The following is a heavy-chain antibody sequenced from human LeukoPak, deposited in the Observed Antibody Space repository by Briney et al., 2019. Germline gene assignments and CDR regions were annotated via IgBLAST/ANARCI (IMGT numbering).Heavy chain of an antibody. Sequence: SETLSLTCAVYGGSFSGYYWSWIRQPPGKGLEWIGEINHSGSTNYNPSLKSRVTISVDTSKNQFSLKLSSVTAADTAVYYCARGRRLIVVGHYYYYMDVWGKGTTVTVAS. CDR1: GGSFSGYY. CDR3: ARGRRLIVVGHYYYYMDV. D-gene: IGHD3-22*01. J-gene: IGHJ6*03. V-gene: IGHV4-34*01. CDR2: INHSGST.